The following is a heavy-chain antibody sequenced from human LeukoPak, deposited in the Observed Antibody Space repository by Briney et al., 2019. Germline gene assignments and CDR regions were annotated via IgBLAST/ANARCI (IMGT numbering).Heavy chain of an antibody. V-gene: IGHV1-2*06. D-gene: IGHD4-17*01. Sequence: ASVKVSCKASGYTFTGYYMHWVRQAPGQGLEWMGRNNPNSGGTNYAQKFQGRVTMTRDTSISTAYMELSRLRSDDTAVYYCAREHNYGDYVGRRRFDPWGQGTLVTVSS. J-gene: IGHJ5*02. CDR3: AREHNYGDYVGRRRFDP. CDR2: NNPNSGGT. CDR1: GYTFTGYY.